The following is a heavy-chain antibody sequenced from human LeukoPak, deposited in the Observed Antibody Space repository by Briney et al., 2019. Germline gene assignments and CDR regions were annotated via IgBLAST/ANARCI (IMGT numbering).Heavy chain of an antibody. J-gene: IGHJ4*02. CDR2: ISGSGGKT. CDR3: AKLYYDYVWGSYRYYFFDD. CDR1: GFTLSSSW. D-gene: IGHD3-16*02. V-gene: IGHV3-23*01. Sequence: PGGSLRLSCAASGFTLSSSWMHWVRQAPGKGLEWVSGISGSGGKTYYADSMKGRFTISRDNSKNTLYVQMNSLRAEDTALYYCAKLYYDYVWGSYRYYFFDDWGQGTLVTVSS.